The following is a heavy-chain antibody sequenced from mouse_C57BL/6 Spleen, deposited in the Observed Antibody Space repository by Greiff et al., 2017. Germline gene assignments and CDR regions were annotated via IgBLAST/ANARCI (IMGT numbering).Heavy chain of an antibody. V-gene: IGHV1-42*01. CDR1: GYSFTGYY. CDR2: INPSTGGT. J-gene: IGHJ2*01. Sequence: EVQLQQSGPELVKPGASVKISCKASGYSFTGYYMNWVKQSPEKSLEWIGEINPSTGGTTYNQKFKAKATLTVDKSSSTAYMQLKRLTSEDSAVYYCASSYFDYWGQGTTLTVSS. CDR3: ASSYFDY.